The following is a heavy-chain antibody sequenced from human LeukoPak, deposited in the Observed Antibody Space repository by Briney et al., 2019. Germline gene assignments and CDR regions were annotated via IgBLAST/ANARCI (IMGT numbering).Heavy chain of an antibody. CDR2: IYYSGTT. J-gene: IGHJ6*03. CDR1: GGSISNYY. D-gene: IGHD5-12*01. CDR3: ARGSLWRGYSGYGKYYYYYMGV. V-gene: IGHV4-59*12. Sequence: SETLSLTCTVSGGSISNYYWNWIRQPPGKGLEWIGYIYYSGTTNYNPSLKSRVSMSVDTSKNQFSLKLSSVTAADTAVYYCARGSLWRGYSGYGKYYYYYMGVWGKGTTVTVSS.